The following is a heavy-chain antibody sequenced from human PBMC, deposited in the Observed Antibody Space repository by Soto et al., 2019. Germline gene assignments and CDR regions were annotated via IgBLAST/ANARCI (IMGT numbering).Heavy chain of an antibody. D-gene: IGHD6-13*01. J-gene: IGHJ6*02. CDR3: ARGVAAAGKDYYYYYGMDV. V-gene: IGHV1-69*01. CDR1: GVTFSSYA. CDR2: IIPIFGTA. Sequence: QVQLVQSGAEVMKRGSSVKVSCKASGVTFSSYAISWVRQAPGQGLEWMGGIIPIFGTANYAQKFQGRVTITADESTSTAYMELSSLRSEDTAVYYCARGVAAAGKDYYYYYGMDVWGQVTTVTVSS.